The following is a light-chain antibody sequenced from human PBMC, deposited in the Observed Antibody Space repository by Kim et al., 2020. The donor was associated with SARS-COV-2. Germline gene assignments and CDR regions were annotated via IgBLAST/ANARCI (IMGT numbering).Light chain of an antibody. Sequence: EIVLTQSPGTLSLSPGERATLSCRASQSISSSYLAWYQQKPGQAPRLLIYVASSRATGIPDRFSGSGSGTDFTLTISRLEPEDFAVYYCQQYGSAPPVSFGGGTKVDIK. CDR1: QSISSSY. V-gene: IGKV3-20*01. J-gene: IGKJ4*01. CDR3: QQYGSAPPVS. CDR2: VAS.